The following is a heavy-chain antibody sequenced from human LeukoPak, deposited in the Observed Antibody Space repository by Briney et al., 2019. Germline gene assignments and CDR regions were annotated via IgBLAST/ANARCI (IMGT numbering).Heavy chain of an antibody. Sequence: PGGSLRLSCAASGFTFSSYSMNWVRQAPGKGLEWVSSISSSSSYIYYADSVKGRFTISRDTAKNSLYLQMNSLRAEDTAVYYCASHYTYCSGGSCYYYYYGMDVWGKGTTVTVSS. CDR3: ASHYTYCSGGSCYYYYYGMDV. D-gene: IGHD2-15*01. CDR2: ISSSSSYI. CDR1: GFTFSSYS. V-gene: IGHV3-21*01. J-gene: IGHJ6*04.